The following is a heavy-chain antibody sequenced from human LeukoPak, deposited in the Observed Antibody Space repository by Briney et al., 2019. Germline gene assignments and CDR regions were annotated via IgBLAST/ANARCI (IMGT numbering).Heavy chain of an antibody. CDR3: AKDARRTNGWYFFDS. CDR1: GFTFSRYS. Sequence: SGGSLRLSCVASGFTFSRYSMSWVRQAPGKGLEWVSVISDSGTLTYYADSVKGRFTISRDNSKNTLFLQMNSLRAEDTAIYYCAKDARRTNGWYFFDSWGPGTLVTVSS. CDR2: ISDSGTLT. J-gene: IGHJ4*02. V-gene: IGHV3-23*01. D-gene: IGHD2-15*01.